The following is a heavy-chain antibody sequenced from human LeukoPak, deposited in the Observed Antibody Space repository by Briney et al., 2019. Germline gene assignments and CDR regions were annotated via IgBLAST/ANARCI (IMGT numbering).Heavy chain of an antibody. Sequence: ASVKVSCKASGYTFTSYGISWVRQAPGQGLEWMGWISAYNGNTNYAQKLQGRVTMTTDTSTSTAYMELRSLRSDDTAVYYCARDLSPHAKYYDILTGYPPGYWGQGTLVTVSS. J-gene: IGHJ4*02. CDR2: ISAYNGNT. CDR3: ARDLSPHAKYYDILTGYPPGY. V-gene: IGHV1-18*01. D-gene: IGHD3-9*01. CDR1: GYTFTSYG.